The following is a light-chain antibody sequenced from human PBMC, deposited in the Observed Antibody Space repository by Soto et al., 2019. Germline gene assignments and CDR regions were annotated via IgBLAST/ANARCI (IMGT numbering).Light chain of an antibody. J-gene: IGLJ1*01. CDR3: AAWDDSLNGYNYV. V-gene: IGLV1-47*01. Sequence: QSVLTQPPSASGTPGQRVNISCSGSSSNIGSNYVYWYRQFPGTAPKLLIQRNNQRPSGVPARFSGSKSGTSASLAISGLQSEDEADYYCAAWDDSLNGYNYVFGTGTKVTVL. CDR1: SSNIGSNY. CDR2: RNN.